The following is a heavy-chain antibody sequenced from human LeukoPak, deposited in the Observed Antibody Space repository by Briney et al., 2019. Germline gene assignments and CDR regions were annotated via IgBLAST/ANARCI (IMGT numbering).Heavy chain of an antibody. Sequence: SETLSLTCTVSGGSTTSSYWSWIRQPPGRGLEWIGYIYYSGSINYNPSLKSRVTISLDTSKNQFSLKLSSVTAADTAVSYCARRGDSGFFYAMDVWGQGTTVTVSS. D-gene: IGHD2-21*01. V-gene: IGHV4-59*08. CDR1: GGSTTSSY. CDR2: IYYSGSI. J-gene: IGHJ6*01. CDR3: ARRGDSGFFYAMDV.